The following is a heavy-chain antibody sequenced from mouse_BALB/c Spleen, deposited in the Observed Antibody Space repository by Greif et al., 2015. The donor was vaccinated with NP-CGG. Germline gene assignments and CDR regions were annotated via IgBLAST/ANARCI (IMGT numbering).Heavy chain of an antibody. D-gene: IGHD2-3*01. CDR2: ISSGGGST. CDR1: GFAFSSYD. Sequence: EVQGVESGGGLVKPGGSLKLSCAASGFAFSSYDMSWVRQTPEKRLEWVAYISSGGGSTYYPDTVKGRFTISRDNPKNTLYLQMSSLKSEDTAMYYCARYDGYYYYAMDYWGQGTSVTVSS. J-gene: IGHJ4*01. CDR3: ARYDGYYYYAMDY. V-gene: IGHV5-12-1*01.